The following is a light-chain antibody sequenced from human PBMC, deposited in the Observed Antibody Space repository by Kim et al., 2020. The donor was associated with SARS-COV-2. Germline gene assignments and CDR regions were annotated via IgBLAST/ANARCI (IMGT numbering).Light chain of an antibody. CDR2: DAS. CDR3: QQRSNWWT. J-gene: IGKJ1*01. CDR1: QSVSSY. V-gene: IGKV3-11*01. Sequence: SLSPGERATLSCRASQSVSSYLAWYQQKPGQAPRLLIYDASNRATGIPARFSGSGSGTDFTLTISSLEPEDFAVYYCQQRSNWWTFGQGTKVDI.